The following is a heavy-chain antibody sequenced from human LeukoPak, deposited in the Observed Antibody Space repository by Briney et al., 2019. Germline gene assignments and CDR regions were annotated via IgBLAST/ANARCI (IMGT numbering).Heavy chain of an antibody. Sequence: SETLSLTCTVSGGSIRNGGYYWGWLRQPPGKGLEWIGSIYYSGSTYYNPSLKSRVTISVDTSKNQFSLKVSSVTAADTAVYYCARHCSGGSCYSDFDCWGQGTLVTVSS. CDR2: IYYSGST. D-gene: IGHD2-15*01. CDR3: ARHCSGGSCYSDFDC. CDR1: GGSIRNGGYY. J-gene: IGHJ4*02. V-gene: IGHV4-39*01.